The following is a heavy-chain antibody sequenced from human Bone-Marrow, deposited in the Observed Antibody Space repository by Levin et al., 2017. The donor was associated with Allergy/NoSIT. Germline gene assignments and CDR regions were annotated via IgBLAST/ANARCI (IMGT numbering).Heavy chain of an antibody. CDR3: TRDRGEWGQFYFDY. Sequence: SCAASEFTFDTYTMHWVRQAPGKGLEWVAVISSDGSNEYYRASVKGRFTISRDNSKNILFLQMNSLRGEDTAVYYCTRDRGEWGQFYFDYWGQGILVTVSS. CDR2: ISSDGSNE. V-gene: IGHV3-30-3*01. CDR1: EFTFDTYT. D-gene: IGHD1-26*01. J-gene: IGHJ4*02.